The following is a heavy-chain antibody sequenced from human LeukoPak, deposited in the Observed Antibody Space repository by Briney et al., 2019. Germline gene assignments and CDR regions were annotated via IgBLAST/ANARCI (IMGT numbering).Heavy chain of an antibody. CDR3: ATLHGGVLDY. V-gene: IGHV4-59*01. CDR1: GGSISSYY. D-gene: IGHD3-16*01. CDR2: IYYSGST. Sequence: SETLSLTCTVSGGSISSYYWSWIRQPPGKGLEWIGYIYYSGSTNYNPSLKSRVTISVDTSENQFSLKLSSVTAADTAVYYCATLHGGVLDYWGQGTLVTVSS. J-gene: IGHJ4*02.